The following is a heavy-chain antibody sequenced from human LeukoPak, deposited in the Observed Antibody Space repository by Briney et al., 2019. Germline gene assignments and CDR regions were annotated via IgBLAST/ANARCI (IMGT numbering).Heavy chain of an antibody. CDR2: ISPYNGDT. CDR1: NYTFNNFG. D-gene: IGHD5-24*01. CDR3: ARMAPFNWFDP. J-gene: IGHJ5*02. V-gene: IGHV1-18*01. Sequence: ASVKASCKASNYTFNNFGLSWVRQAPGQGLEWMGWISPYNGDTTYAQKFQGRVTMTTEASTRTAYLELRSLQSDDTAVYYCARMAPFNWFDPWGQGTLVTVSS.